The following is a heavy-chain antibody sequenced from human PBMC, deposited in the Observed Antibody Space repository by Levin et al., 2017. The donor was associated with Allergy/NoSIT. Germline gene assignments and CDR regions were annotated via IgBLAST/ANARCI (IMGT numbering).Heavy chain of an antibody. J-gene: IGHJ3*01. CDR1: GGSIRNYY. CDR3: AREGDVLTGYYVDADAFDF. V-gene: IGHV4-59*01. CDR2: IYYSGST. Sequence: SQTLSLTCTVSGGSIRNYYWSWIRQPPGKGLEWIGNIYYSGSTNYNPSLKSRVTISVDTSKNQFSLKLTSLTAADTAVYYCAREGDVLTGYYVDADAFDFWGQGTLVIVSS. D-gene: IGHD3-9*01.